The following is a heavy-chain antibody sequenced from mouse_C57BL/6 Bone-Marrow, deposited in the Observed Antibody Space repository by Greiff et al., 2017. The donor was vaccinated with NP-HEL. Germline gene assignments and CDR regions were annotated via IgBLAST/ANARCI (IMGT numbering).Heavy chain of an antibody. J-gene: IGHJ2*01. D-gene: IGHD2-5*01. Sequence: EVKLMESGGGLVQPKGSLKLSCAASGFSFNTYAMNWVRQAPGKGLEWVARIRSKSNNYATYYADTVKDSFTISRDDSESMLYLQMNNLKTEDTAMYYCVRRSNLDYWGQGTTLTVSS. CDR2: IRSKSNNYAT. CDR1: GFSFNTYA. V-gene: IGHV10-1*01. CDR3: VRRSNLDY.